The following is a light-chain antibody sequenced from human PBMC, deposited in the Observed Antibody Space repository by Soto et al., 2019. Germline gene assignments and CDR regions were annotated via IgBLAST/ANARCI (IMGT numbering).Light chain of an antibody. CDR1: QSIRST. V-gene: IGKV3-15*01. CDR2: GAS. CDR3: QHYNHWLWT. J-gene: IGKJ1*01. Sequence: DIVLTQSPATLSLSPGERATLSCRASQSIRSTLAWYQQKPGQAPRLLIYGASTRATGIPARFSGSGSGAEFTLTISSLQSEDFAVYYCQHYNHWLWTFGQGTKVDIK.